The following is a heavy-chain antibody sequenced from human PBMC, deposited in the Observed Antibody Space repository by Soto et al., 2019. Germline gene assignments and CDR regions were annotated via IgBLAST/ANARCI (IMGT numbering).Heavy chain of an antibody. CDR1: GGSFSGYY. J-gene: IGHJ6*02. Sequence: QVQLQQWGAGLLKPSETLSLTCAVYGGSFSGYYWSWIRQPPGKGLEWIGEINHSGSTNYNPSLKSRVTISVDPSKNQFSLKLSSVTAADTAVYYCARGRGSGSYYHYYYYGMDVWGQGTTVTVSS. CDR3: ARGRGSGSYYHYYYYGMDV. CDR2: INHSGST. D-gene: IGHD3-10*01. V-gene: IGHV4-34*01.